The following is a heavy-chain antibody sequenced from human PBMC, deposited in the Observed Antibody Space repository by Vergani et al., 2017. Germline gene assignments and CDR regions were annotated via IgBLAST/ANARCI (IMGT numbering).Heavy chain of an antibody. CDR2: IFYSGTT. CDR3: ARVDTQVPATSHFYYMDV. V-gene: IGHV4-31*11. Sequence: QVQLQESGPGVGKPSQTLSLTCAVSGGSISSGDHCWTWIRQRPGKGLEWIGYIFYSGTTYDNPSLRSRLTISVDTSQNQFSLKLRSVTAADTAVYYCARVDTQVPATSHFYYMDVWGKGTTVVVSS. CDR1: GGSISSGDHC. J-gene: IGHJ6*03. D-gene: IGHD6-25*01.